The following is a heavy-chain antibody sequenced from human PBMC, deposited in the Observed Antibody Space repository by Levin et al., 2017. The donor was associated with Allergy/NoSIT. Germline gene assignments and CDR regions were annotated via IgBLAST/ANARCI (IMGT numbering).Heavy chain of an antibody. Sequence: GGSLRLSCAASGFTFDDYAMHWVRQAPGKGLEWVSGISWNSGSIAYADSVKGRFTISRDNAKNSFFLQMNSLRPEDTALYYCAKANYYDSSGYYPFDYWGQGTLVTVSS. V-gene: IGHV3-9*01. CDR1: GFTFDDYA. J-gene: IGHJ4*02. CDR2: ISWNSGSI. CDR3: AKANYYDSSGYYPFDY. D-gene: IGHD3-22*01.